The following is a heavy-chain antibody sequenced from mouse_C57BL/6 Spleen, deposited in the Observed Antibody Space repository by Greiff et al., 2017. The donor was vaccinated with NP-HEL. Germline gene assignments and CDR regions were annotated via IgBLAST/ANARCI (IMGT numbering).Heavy chain of an antibody. CDR3: ARSPFTHFDY. CDR2: IDPSDSYT. J-gene: IGHJ2*01. V-gene: IGHV1-69*01. Sequence: QVQLQQPGAELVMPGASVKLSCKASGFTFTSYWMHWVKQRPGQGLEWIGEIDPSDSYTNYNQKFKGKSTLTVDKSSSTAYMQLSSLTSEDSAVYYCARSPFTHFDYWGQGTTLTVSS. CDR1: GFTFTSYW.